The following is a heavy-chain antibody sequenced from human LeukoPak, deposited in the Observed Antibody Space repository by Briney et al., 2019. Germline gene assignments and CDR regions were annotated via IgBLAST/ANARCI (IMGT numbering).Heavy chain of an antibody. CDR3: ARSRERICSIPPGYVDLQAT. J-gene: IGHJ4*02. D-gene: IGHD2-2*01. CDR1: ARSISSGCYY. Sequence: SETLSLIYTVSARSISSGCYYCTCIPQPAGKGLERIGRIYITESANYNSSLESRVTILVDASKSQVSLKLSSVTAADTAIYYCARSRERICSIPPGYVDLQATWGQGALVTVSP. V-gene: IGHV4-61*02. CDR2: IYITESA.